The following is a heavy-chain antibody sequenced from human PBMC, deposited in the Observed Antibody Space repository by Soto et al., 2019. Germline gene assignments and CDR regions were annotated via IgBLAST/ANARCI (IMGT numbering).Heavy chain of an antibody. CDR2: ISSSRRTI. J-gene: IGHJ5*02. V-gene: IGHV3-48*01. Sequence: GGSLRLSCAASGFTFSSYSMNWVRQAPGKGLEWVSQISSSRRTIYYADSVKGRFTISRGNAKNSLYLQMNSLRAEDTAVYYCAREDITRGGWFDPWGQGTLVTVSS. D-gene: IGHD3-10*01. CDR3: AREDITRGGWFDP. CDR1: GFTFSSYS.